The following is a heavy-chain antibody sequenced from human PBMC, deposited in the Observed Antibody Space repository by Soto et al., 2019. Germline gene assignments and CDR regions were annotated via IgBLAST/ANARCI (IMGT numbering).Heavy chain of an antibody. J-gene: IGHJ4*02. CDR3: HGYGY. Sequence: EVQVVESGGGLIQPGRSLRLSCEVSGFSVTANYMSWVRQAPGKGLEWVSVIYSGGSTYYIDSVKGRFSISRDISKNTLNLQMNNLRAEDTAVYYCHGYGYWGQGTLVTVSS. CDR1: GFSVTANY. D-gene: IGHD5-12*01. CDR2: IYSGGST. V-gene: IGHV3-53*01.